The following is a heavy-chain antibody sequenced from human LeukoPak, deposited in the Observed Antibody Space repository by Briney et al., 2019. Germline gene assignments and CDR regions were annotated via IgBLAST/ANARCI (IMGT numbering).Heavy chain of an antibody. D-gene: IGHD1-14*01. CDR3: ARPSRRPEDAFDI. CDR1: GYTFTGYY. Sequence: ASVKVPCKASGYTFTGYYMHWVRQAPGQGLEWMGWINPNSGGTNYAQKFQGRVTMTRDTSISTAYMELSRLRSDDAAVYYCARPSRRPEDAFDIWGQGTMVTVSS. V-gene: IGHV1-2*02. J-gene: IGHJ3*02. CDR2: INPNSGGT.